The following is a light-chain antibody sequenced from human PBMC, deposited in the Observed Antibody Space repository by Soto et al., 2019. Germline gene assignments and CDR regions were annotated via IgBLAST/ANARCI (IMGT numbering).Light chain of an antibody. J-gene: IGLJ1*01. CDR2: VNSDGSY. CDR3: QTWGTGIRV. CDR1: SGHSRNA. V-gene: IGLV4-69*01. Sequence: QLVLTQSPSASASLGASVKFTCTLSSGHSRNAIAWHQQQPEKGPRYLMKVNSDGSYSKGDGIPDRFSGSSSGAERYLSISSLQSEDEADYYCQTWGTGIRVFGTGTKVTVL.